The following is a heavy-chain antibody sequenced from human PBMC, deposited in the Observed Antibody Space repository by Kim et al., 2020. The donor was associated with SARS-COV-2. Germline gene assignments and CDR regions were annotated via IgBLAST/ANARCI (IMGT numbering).Heavy chain of an antibody. J-gene: IGHJ4*02. V-gene: IGHV1-3*01. D-gene: IGHD3-10*01. Sequence: FQGRVTITRDTSASTAYMELSSLRSEDTAVYYCARASYGSGSYYLNFDYWGQGTLVTVSS. CDR3: ARASYGSGSYYLNFDY.